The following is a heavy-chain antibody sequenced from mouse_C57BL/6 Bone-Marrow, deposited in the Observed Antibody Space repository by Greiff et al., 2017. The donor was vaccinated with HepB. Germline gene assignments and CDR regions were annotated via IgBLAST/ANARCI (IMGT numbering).Heavy chain of an antibody. D-gene: IGHD1-1*01. V-gene: IGHV1-69*01. CDR2: IDPSDSYT. CDR3: ARSVYYYGSRWYFDV. J-gene: IGHJ1*03. Sequence: VQLQQPGAELVMPGASVKLSCKASGYTFTSYWMHWVKQRPGQGLEWIGEIDPSDSYTNYNQKFKGKSTLTVDKSSSTAYMQLSSLTSEDSAVYYCARSVYYYGSRWYFDVWGTGTTVTVSS. CDR1: GYTFTSYW.